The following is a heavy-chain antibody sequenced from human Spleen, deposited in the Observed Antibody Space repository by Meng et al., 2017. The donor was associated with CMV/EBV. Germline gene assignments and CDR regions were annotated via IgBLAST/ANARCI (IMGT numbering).Heavy chain of an antibody. CDR2: INHSGST. CDR3: ARAEMATMVD. V-gene: IGHV4-34*01. CDR1: GGSFSGYY. J-gene: IGHJ4*02. Sequence: LSVTCAVYGGSFSGYYWSWIRQPPGKGLEWIGEINHSGSTNYNPSLKSRVTISVDTSKNQFSLKLSSVTAADTAVYYCARAEMATMVDWGQGTLVTVSS. D-gene: IGHD5-24*01.